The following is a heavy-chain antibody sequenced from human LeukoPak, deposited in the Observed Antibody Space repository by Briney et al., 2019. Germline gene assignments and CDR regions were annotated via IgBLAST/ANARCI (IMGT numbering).Heavy chain of an antibody. CDR1: GYTFTGYY. V-gene: IGHV1-2*02. D-gene: IGHD2-2*01. CDR2: ISPNSGGT. Sequence: GASVKVSCKASGYTFTGYYMHWVRQAPGQGLEWMGWISPNSGGTNYAQKFQGRVTMTRDTSISTAYMELSRLRSDDTAVYYCARVFLERYCSSTSCYWTQYNWFDPWGQGTLVTVSS. J-gene: IGHJ5*02. CDR3: ARVFLERYCSSTSCYWTQYNWFDP.